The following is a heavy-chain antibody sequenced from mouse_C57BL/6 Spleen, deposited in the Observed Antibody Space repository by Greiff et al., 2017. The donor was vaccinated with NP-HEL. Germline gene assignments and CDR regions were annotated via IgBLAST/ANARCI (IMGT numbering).Heavy chain of an antibody. D-gene: IGHD3-2*02. CDR1: GYTFTDYY. CDR2: INPNNGGT. CDR3: ASHSSGGAWFAY. J-gene: IGHJ3*01. Sequence: EVQLQQSGPELVKPGASVKISCKASGYTFTDYYMNWVKQSHGKSLEWIGDINPNNGGTSYNQKFKGKATLTVDKSSSTAYMELRSLTSEDSAVYYCASHSSGGAWFAYWGQGTLVTVSA. V-gene: IGHV1-26*01.